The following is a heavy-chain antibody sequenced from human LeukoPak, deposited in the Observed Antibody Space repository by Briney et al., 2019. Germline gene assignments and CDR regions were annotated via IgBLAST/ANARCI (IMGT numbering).Heavy chain of an antibody. D-gene: IGHD3-10*01. Sequence: PGGSLRLSCATSGFTFDDYAMHWVRQAPGEGLEWVSGISWNSGLIGYADSVKGRFTISRDNAKNSLYLQMNSLRAEDTALYYCAKEADYHGELLYYYFDYWGQGTLVTVSS. CDR3: AKEADYHGELLYYYFDY. V-gene: IGHV3-9*01. CDR2: ISWNSGLI. J-gene: IGHJ4*02. CDR1: GFTFDDYA.